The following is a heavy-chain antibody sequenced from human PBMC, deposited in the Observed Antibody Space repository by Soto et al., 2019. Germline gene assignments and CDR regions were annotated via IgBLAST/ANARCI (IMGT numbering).Heavy chain of an antibody. J-gene: IGHJ4*02. CDR3: AKGPTQLCLVPIDY. CDR2: ISGSGGST. Sequence: SCAASGFTFSSYAIHWVRQAPGKGLEWVSAISGSGGSTYYADSVKGRFTISRDNSKNTLYLQMNSLRAEDTAIYYCAKGPTQLCLVPIDYRGQGASVTVSS. V-gene: IGHV3-23*01. CDR1: GFTFSSYA. D-gene: IGHD6-13*01.